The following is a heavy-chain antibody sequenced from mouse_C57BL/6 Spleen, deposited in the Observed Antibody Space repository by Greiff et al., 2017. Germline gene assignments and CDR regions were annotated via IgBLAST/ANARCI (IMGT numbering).Heavy chain of an antibody. CDR3: ARWLLKAY. CDR2: INPNYGTT. V-gene: IGHV1-39*01. Sequence: EVQLQQSGPELVKPGASVTISCKASGYSFTDYNLHWVKQSNGKSLEWIGVINPNYGTTCYTPKFKGKATLTVDQSCSTAYMQINSLTSEDAAVYYGARWLLKAYWGQGTLVTVSA. D-gene: IGHD2-3*01. J-gene: IGHJ3*01. CDR1: GYSFTDYN.